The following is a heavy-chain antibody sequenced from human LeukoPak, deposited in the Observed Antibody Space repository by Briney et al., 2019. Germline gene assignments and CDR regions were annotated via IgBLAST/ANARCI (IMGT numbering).Heavy chain of an antibody. J-gene: IGHJ6*02. D-gene: IGHD6-19*01. CDR3: ASRLTPYYYYYGMDV. V-gene: IGHV4-61*02. CDR1: GASISSNIHY. Sequence: SQTLSLTCTVSGASISSNIHYWIWIRQPAGKGLEWIGRIYSSGTTIHNPSLKSRVTISVDTSKNQFSLKLSSVTAADTAVYYCASRLTPYYYYYGMDVWGQGTTVTVSS. CDR2: IYSSGTT.